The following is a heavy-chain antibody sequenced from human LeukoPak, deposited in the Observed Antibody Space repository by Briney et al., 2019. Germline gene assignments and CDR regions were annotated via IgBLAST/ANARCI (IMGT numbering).Heavy chain of an antibody. Sequence: GGSLRLSCAASGFTFRSYWMHWVRHAPGKGLVWVSRINSDGSSTSYADSVKGRFTISRDNAKNTLNLQMDKLRAEDTAVYYCARPMSIATAGHYYYGMDVWGQGTAVTVSS. J-gene: IGHJ6*02. CDR2: INSDGSST. V-gene: IGHV3-74*01. CDR1: GFTFRSYW. D-gene: IGHD6-13*01. CDR3: ARPMSIATAGHYYYGMDV.